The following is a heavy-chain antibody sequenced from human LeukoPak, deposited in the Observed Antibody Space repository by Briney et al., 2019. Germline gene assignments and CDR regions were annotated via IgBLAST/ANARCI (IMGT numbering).Heavy chain of an antibody. D-gene: IGHD3-16*02. CDR2: VYSSGST. CDR1: GGSISSGSYY. Sequence: SETLSLTCTVSGGSISSGSYYWSWIRPPAGKGLEWIGRVYSSGSTDYNPSLKSRVTISVDTSKNQFSLKLSSVTAADTAVYYCARDRYYDYVWGSYRHFDYWGQGTLVTVSS. V-gene: IGHV4-61*02. J-gene: IGHJ4*02. CDR3: ARDRYYDYVWGSYRHFDY.